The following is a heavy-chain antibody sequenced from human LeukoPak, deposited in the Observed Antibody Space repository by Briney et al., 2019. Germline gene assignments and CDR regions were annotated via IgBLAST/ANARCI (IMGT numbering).Heavy chain of an antibody. CDR1: GFTFSGYG. Sequence: GRSLGLSCAASGFTFSGYGMHWVRQAPGKGLEWVAVISYDGSNKYYADSVKGRFTISRDNSKNTLYLQMNSLRAEDTAVYYCAKDLTSPYCSSTSCRTYYYYGMDVWGQGTTVTVSS. CDR3: AKDLTSPYCSSTSCRTYYYYGMDV. CDR2: ISYDGSNK. D-gene: IGHD2-2*01. J-gene: IGHJ6*02. V-gene: IGHV3-30*18.